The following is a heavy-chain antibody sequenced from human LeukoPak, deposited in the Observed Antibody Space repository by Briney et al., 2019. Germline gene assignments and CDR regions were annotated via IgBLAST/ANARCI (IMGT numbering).Heavy chain of an antibody. V-gene: IGHV3-53*01. Sequence: AGALRLSCAASGVTITSIYISWVRQAPRKGLEWVSAIYSGGTTQFADSVTGRFAISIDNSKNTVYLQMNSLRDEDTAVYYCARDQGVGYYFEFWGQGTLVTVSS. CDR3: ARDQGVGYYFEF. CDR1: GVTITSIY. D-gene: IGHD3-10*01. J-gene: IGHJ4*02. CDR2: IYSGGTT.